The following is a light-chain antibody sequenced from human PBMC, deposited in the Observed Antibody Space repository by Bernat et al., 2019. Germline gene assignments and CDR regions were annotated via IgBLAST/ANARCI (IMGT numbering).Light chain of an antibody. V-gene: IGKV1-39*01. J-gene: IGKJ3*01. Sequence: DIQMTQSPSSLSASVGDRVTITCRTSQIISSYLNWYQQKPGKAPKLLIYGASFLQSGVPSRFSGSGSGTDFTLTISDLQPEDFATYYCQRGYSTPLFGPGTKVDMK. CDR3: QRGYSTPL. CDR1: QIISSY. CDR2: GAS.